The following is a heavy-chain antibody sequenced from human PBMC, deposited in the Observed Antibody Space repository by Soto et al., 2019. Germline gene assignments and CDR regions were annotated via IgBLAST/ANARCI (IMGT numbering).Heavy chain of an antibody. D-gene: IGHD6-19*01. V-gene: IGHV1-2*04. J-gene: IGHJ5*02. CDR3: AIDIRGWYSDRCDP. Sequence: QVQLVQSGAEVKKPGASVKVSCKASGYTFTGYSMHWVRQATGQGLEWMGWNNPNSRGTNCAQNGHGWVAMSRQTSISTAHMELSRLRSDDTALYYCAIDIRGWYSDRCDPSGQGTLVTVSS. CDR2: NNPNSRGT. CDR1: GYTFTGYS.